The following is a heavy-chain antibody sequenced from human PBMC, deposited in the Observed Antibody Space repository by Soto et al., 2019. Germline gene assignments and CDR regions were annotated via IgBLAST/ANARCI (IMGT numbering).Heavy chain of an antibody. D-gene: IGHD3-22*01. CDR3: VRTGKFYYYDTTGLPFDP. Sequence: SETLSLTCTVSDDSSSSYKWSWIRQPPGRRLEWIGYIDSNGGTSYNPSLQSRVTISIDTSTKQFSLKLSSVTAADTAVYYCVRTGKFYYYDTTGLPFDPWGPGILVTVSS. CDR2: IDSNGGT. J-gene: IGHJ5*02. V-gene: IGHV4-59*08. CDR1: DDSSSSYK.